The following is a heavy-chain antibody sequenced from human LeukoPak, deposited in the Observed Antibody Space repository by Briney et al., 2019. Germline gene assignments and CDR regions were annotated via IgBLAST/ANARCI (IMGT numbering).Heavy chain of an antibody. D-gene: IGHD1-26*01. Sequence: SETLSLTSAVYGGSFSGYYWSWIRQPPGKGLEWIGEIXXSGSTNYNPSLKSRVTISVDTSKNQFSLKLSSVTAADTAVYYCAXXVRXGSSGSPYYYXGMDVWGQGTTVTVSS. CDR3: AXXVRXGSSGSPYYYXGMDV. V-gene: IGHV4-34*01. CDR1: GGSFSGYY. CDR2: IXXSGST. J-gene: IGHJ6*02.